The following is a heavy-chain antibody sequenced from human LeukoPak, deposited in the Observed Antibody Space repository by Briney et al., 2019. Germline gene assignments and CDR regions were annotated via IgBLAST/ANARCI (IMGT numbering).Heavy chain of an antibody. V-gene: IGHV3-23*01. CDR3: AKGTYGGNLGRYFDY. CDR1: GFTFSTYA. CDR2: IRSSGDNT. J-gene: IGHJ4*02. Sequence: GGSLRLSCAASGFTFSTYAMSWVRQAPGKGLEWVSAIRSSGDNTYYTDSVKGRFTISRDISKNTLYLQMNSLGVDDTAVYYCAKGTYGGNLGRYFDYWGQGTLVTVSS. D-gene: IGHD4-23*01.